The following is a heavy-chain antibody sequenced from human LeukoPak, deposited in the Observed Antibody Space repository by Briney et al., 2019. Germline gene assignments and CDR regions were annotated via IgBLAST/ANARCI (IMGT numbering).Heavy chain of an antibody. V-gene: IGHV1-2*06. Sequence: ASVKVSCKASGGTFSSYAISWVRQAPGQGLEWMGRINPNSGATSYAQKFQGRVTMTRDTSISTAYMELSRLRSDDTAVYYCARDNSLMVYDYWGQGSLVTVSS. J-gene: IGHJ4*02. D-gene: IGHD2-8*01. CDR1: GGTFSSYA. CDR2: INPNSGAT. CDR3: ARDNSLMVYDY.